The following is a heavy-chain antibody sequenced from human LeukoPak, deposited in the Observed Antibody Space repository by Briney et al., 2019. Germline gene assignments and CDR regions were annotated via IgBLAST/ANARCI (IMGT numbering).Heavy chain of an antibody. CDR1: GYTFTSYG. J-gene: IGHJ4*02. D-gene: IGHD3-9*01. Sequence: ASVKVSCKASGYTFTSYGISWVRQAPGQGLEWMGWISAYNGNTNYAQKLQGRVTMTTDTSASTAYMELRSLRSDDTAVYYCARDYDILTGPPGDFDYWGQGTLVTVSS. CDR3: ARDYDILTGPPGDFDY. V-gene: IGHV1-18*01. CDR2: ISAYNGNT.